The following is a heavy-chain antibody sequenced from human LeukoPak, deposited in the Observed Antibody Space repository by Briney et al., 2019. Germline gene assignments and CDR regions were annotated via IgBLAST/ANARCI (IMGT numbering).Heavy chain of an antibody. CDR3: ARDRGYCSGGSCYSAYFDY. CDR2: IYHSGST. CDR1: GYSISSGYY. J-gene: IGHJ4*02. D-gene: IGHD2-15*01. V-gene: IGHV4-38-2*02. Sequence: PSETLSLTCTVSGYSISSGYYWGWIRQPPGKGLEWIGSIYHSGSTYYNPSLKSRVTISVDTSKNQFSLKLSSVTAADTAVYYCARDRGYCSGGSCYSAYFDYWGQGTLVTVSS.